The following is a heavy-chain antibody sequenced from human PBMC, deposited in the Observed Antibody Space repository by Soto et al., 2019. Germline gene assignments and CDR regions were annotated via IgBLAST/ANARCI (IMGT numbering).Heavy chain of an antibody. CDR1: GFTSSSYS. Sequence: GGSLRLSCAASGFTSSSYSMTWVRQAPGKGLEWVAHITASQGTTYYADSVQGRFTISRDTSRNTLYLQMNSLRAEDTALYYCAKCMQAYWNYDAHHIWGHGTMVTVS. CDR3: AKCMQAYWNYDAHHI. D-gene: IGHD1-7*01. CDR2: ITASQGTT. J-gene: IGHJ3*02. V-gene: IGHV3-23*01.